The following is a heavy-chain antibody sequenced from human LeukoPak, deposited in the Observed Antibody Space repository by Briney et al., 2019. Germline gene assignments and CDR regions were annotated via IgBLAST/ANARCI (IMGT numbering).Heavy chain of an antibody. CDR3: AKDQSRDYFRGADY. J-gene: IGHJ4*02. Sequence: GGSLRLSCAASGFTFSTYAMTWVRQAPGKGLEWVSAIRGDGATKFYADSVKSRFTVSRDNSKNTVYLQMNSLRAEDTAVYYCAKDQSRDYFRGADYWGQGTLVTVSS. V-gene: IGHV3-23*01. D-gene: IGHD2/OR15-2a*01. CDR1: GFTFSTYA. CDR2: IRGDGATK.